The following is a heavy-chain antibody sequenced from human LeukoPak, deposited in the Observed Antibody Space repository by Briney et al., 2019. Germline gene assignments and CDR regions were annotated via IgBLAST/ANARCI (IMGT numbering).Heavy chain of an antibody. Sequence: GGSLRLSCAASGFTFSSYSMNWVRQAPGKGLEWVSSISSSCSYIYDADSVKGRFTTSKDNAKNSLYLQMNSLGAEDTAVYYCARGLYCSSTSCPLGYWGQGTLVTVSS. CDR1: GFTFSSYS. CDR3: ARGLYCSSTSCPLGY. D-gene: IGHD2-2*01. CDR2: ISSSCSYI. J-gene: IGHJ4*02. V-gene: IGHV3-21*01.